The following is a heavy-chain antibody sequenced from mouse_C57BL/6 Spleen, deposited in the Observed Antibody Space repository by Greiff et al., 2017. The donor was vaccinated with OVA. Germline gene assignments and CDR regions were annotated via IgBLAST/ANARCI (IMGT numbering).Heavy chain of an antibody. CDR3: TTGGLRRSFYY. J-gene: IGHJ2*01. CDR2: IDTETGGT. V-gene: IGHV1-15*01. Sequence: QVQLKQSGAELVRPGASVPLSCKASGYTITDYELHWVKQPPVHGLEWIGAIDTETGGTAYNPKFQGNTILTADTSSSTAYMELRSLTSEYSAVYYCTTGGLRRSFYYWGQGTTLTVSS. D-gene: IGHD2-2*01. CDR1: GYTITDYE.